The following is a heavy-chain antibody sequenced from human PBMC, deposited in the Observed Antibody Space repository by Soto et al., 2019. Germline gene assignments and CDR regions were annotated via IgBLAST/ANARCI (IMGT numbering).Heavy chain of an antibody. Sequence: PGESLKISCKGSGYTFTNHWIAWVRQMPGKGLEWMGIIYPADSDTRYSPSFQGQVTISADKSISTAYVQWRSLKASDTAMYYCARQDRAAGEDYWGQGTLVTVSS. J-gene: IGHJ4*02. D-gene: IGHD6-13*01. V-gene: IGHV5-51*01. CDR2: IYPADSDT. CDR1: GYTFTNHW. CDR3: ARQDRAAGEDY.